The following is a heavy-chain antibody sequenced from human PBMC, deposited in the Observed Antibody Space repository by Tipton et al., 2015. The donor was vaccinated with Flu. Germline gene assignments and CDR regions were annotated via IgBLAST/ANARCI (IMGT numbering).Heavy chain of an antibody. D-gene: IGHD3-3*01. V-gene: IGHV1-69*06. J-gene: IGHJ5*02. CDR1: GGSFTSDT. CDR3: ARDSYDFWSGHSREGSWLDP. CDR2: IIVTFGTT. Sequence: QVQLVQSGAEVKKPGSSVKVSCKASGGSFTSDTYAWVRQAPGQGLEWMGRIIVTFGTTTYAQMFQGRLAITADKSTSTAYMELSSLKSDDTATYYWARDSYDFWSGHSREGSWLDPWGQGTLVTVST.